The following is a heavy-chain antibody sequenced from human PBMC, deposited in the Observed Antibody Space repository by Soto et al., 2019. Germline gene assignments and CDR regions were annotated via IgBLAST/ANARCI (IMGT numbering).Heavy chain of an antibody. D-gene: IGHD3-3*01. V-gene: IGHV1-18*01. J-gene: IGHJ4*02. CDR3: VRQYYDFWTDFPDFDY. Sequence: ASVKVSCKTSGYTFSKYDISWVRQAPGQGLEWMGLISANSGRANYAQKLQGRVTMTTDTSTSTAYMELRSLRSDDTAVYYCVRQYYDFWTDFPDFDYWGQGTLVTVSS. CDR2: ISANSGRA. CDR1: GYTFSKYD.